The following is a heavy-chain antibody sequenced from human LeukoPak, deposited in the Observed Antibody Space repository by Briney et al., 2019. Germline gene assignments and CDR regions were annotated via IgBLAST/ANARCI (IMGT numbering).Heavy chain of an antibody. V-gene: IGHV1-46*01. J-gene: IGHJ6*02. Sequence: ASVKVSCKASGCTFTSYYMHWVRQAPGQGLEWMGIINPSGGSTSYAQKFQGRVTMTRDTSTSTVYMELSSLRSEDTAVYYCARGYYDFWSGYYTGYYGMDVWGQGTTVTVSS. CDR2: INPSGGST. CDR1: GCTFTSYY. D-gene: IGHD3-3*01. CDR3: ARGYYDFWSGYYTGYYGMDV.